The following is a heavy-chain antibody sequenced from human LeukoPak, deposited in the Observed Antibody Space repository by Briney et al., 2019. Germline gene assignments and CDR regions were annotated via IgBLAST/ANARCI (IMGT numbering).Heavy chain of an antibody. CDR3: VKDLPGGGYYGSDSSGY. J-gene: IGHJ4*02. CDR1: GFTFRSYA. D-gene: IGHD3-10*01. V-gene: IGHV3-23*01. CDR2: ISGSGGST. Sequence: GGSLRLSCADSGFTFRSYAMSWVRQAPGKGLEWVSAISGSGGSTYYADSVKGRFTISRDNSKNTLYLQMNSLRAEDTAVYYCVKDLPGGGYYGSDSSGYWGQGTLVTVSS.